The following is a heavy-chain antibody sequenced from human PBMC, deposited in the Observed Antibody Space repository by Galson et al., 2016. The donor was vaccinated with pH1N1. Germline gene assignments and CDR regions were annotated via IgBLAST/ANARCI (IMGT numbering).Heavy chain of an antibody. CDR2: ISTSSGTT. CDR1: GFTFGDYA. D-gene: IGHD1-7*01. Sequence: SLRLSCAASGFTFGDYAMRWVRQAPGKGLEYVSSISTSSGTTYYGDPVRGRFTISRDNSKNTVALQMNSLRAEDTAIYYCPRGRVGNYYFDYWGQGSLVTGSS. V-gene: IGHV3-23*01. J-gene: IGHJ4*02. CDR3: PRGRVGNYYFDY.